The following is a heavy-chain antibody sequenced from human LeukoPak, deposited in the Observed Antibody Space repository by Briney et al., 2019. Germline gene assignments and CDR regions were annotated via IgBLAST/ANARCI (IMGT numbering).Heavy chain of an antibody. D-gene: IGHD2-21*02. CDR3: ARGDWEK. J-gene: IGHJ4*02. CDR1: GYTVRNYNY. CDR2: LYSGGIT. Sequence: GGSLRLSCAASGYTVRNYNYMTWVRQAPGKGLEWVSVLYSGGITYYADSVEGRFSISRDDPKNTLYLQMNSLRVEDTAMYYCARGDWEKWGQGTLVTVSS. V-gene: IGHV3-53*01.